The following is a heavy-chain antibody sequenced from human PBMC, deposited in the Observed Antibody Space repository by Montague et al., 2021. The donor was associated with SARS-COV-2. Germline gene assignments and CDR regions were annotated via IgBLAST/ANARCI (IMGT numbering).Heavy chain of an antibody. J-gene: IGHJ4*02. V-gene: IGHV4-59*01. Sequence: SQTLSLTCTVSGGSISSYYWSWIRQPPGKGLEWIGYIYYSGSTNYNPSLKSRVTISVDTSKNQFSLKLSPVTAADTAVYYCARVFPRWLQFDPYFDYWGQGTLVTVSS. CDR2: IYYSGST. CDR3: ARVFPRWLQFDPYFDY. CDR1: GGSISSYY. D-gene: IGHD5-24*01.